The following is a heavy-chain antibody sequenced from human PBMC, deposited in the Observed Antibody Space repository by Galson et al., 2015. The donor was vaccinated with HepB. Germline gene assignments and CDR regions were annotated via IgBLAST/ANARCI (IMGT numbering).Heavy chain of an antibody. D-gene: IGHD1-14*01. V-gene: IGHV7-4-1*02. CDR3: ARNRGSGSHFFDS. Sequence: SVKVSCKASGYTFSRYGMNWVRQAPGQGPEWMGWINTNTGKATYAQGFIGRFVFSLDTSVNAAYLQISSLKAEDNAVYYCARNRGSGSHFFDSWGQGTLVTVSS. CDR2: INTNTGKA. J-gene: IGHJ4*02. CDR1: GYTFSRYG.